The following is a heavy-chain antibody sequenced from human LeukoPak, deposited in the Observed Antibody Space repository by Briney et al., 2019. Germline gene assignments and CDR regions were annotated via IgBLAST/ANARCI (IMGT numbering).Heavy chain of an antibody. CDR2: IHHRGTT. CDR1: GGSICTNTYY. D-gene: IGHD3-10*01. CDR3: ARVTYNGYQHFDY. Sequence: SETLSLTCIVFGGSICTNTYYWGWIRLPPGKGLEWIGEIHHRGTTYYNPSLRSRVTISVDTSKNQFSLRLTSVTAADTAVYYCARVTYNGYQHFDYWGQGNLVTVS. J-gene: IGHJ4*02. V-gene: IGHV4-39*07.